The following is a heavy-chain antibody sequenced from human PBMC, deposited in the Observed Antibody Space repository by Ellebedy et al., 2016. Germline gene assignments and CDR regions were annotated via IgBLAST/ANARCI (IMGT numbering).Heavy chain of an antibody. V-gene: IGHV3-23*01. CDR3: ARDRDAGAKGTNGFDP. CDR1: GFTFNSYA. D-gene: IGHD1-1*01. J-gene: IGHJ5*02. Sequence: GGSLRLSCAASGFTFNSYAMSWVRQAPGKGLEWVSSIIASGGTTYYADSVKGRFTISRDNSKNTLYLQMNSLRAEDTAVYYCARDRDAGAKGTNGFDPWGQGTLVTVSS. CDR2: IIASGGTT.